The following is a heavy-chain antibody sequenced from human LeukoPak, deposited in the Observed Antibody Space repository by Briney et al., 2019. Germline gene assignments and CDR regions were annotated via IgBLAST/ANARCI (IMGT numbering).Heavy chain of an antibody. Sequence: QPGGSLRLSCAASGFTFSNYAMIWVRQAPGKGLQWVSGISSGSASTYYADSVKGRFTISRDLQMNSLRAEDTAVYYCARRMPGTRGIDSWGQGTLVTVSS. CDR2: ISSGSAST. J-gene: IGHJ5*01. V-gene: IGHV3-23*01. CDR3: ARRMPGTRGIDS. CDR1: GFTFSNYA. D-gene: IGHD1-7*01.